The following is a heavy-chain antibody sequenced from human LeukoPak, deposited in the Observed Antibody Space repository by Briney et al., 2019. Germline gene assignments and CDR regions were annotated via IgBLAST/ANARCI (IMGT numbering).Heavy chain of an antibody. D-gene: IGHD4-17*01. V-gene: IGHV3-7*04. Sequence: GGSLRLSCAASRFTFSSYSMNWVRQAPGKGLEWVANINQDGSEKYYVDSVKGRFTISRDNAKNSLSVQMNSLRAEDTAVYYCARGQVTAVTGLASFDIWGQGTMVIVSS. CDR1: RFTFSSYS. CDR2: INQDGSEK. J-gene: IGHJ3*02. CDR3: ARGQVTAVTGLASFDI.